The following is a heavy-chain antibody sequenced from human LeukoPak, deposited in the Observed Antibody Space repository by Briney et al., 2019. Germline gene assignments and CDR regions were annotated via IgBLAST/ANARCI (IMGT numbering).Heavy chain of an antibody. Sequence: SETLSLTCAVSGGSFSGYYWSWIRQPPGKGLEWIGEINHSGSTNYNPSLKSRVTISVDTSKNQFSLKLSSVTAADTAVYYCARVQGTTGTTSRIFDYWGQGTLVTVSS. CDR2: INHSGST. J-gene: IGHJ4*02. CDR3: ARVQGTTGTTSRIFDY. D-gene: IGHD1-1*01. V-gene: IGHV4-34*01. CDR1: GGSFSGYY.